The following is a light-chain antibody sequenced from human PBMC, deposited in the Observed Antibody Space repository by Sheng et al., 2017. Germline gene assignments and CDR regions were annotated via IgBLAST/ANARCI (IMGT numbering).Light chain of an antibody. CDR2: AAS. V-gene: IGKV1-8*01. CDR3: QQLNSYPLT. Sequence: AIRMTQSPSSFSASIGDRVTITCRASQSISTSLAWYQQKPGKAPKLLIYAASTLQSGVPSRFSGSESGTEFTLTISSLQPEDFATYYCQQLNSYPLTFGQGTRLEIK. J-gene: IGKJ5*01. CDR1: QSISTS.